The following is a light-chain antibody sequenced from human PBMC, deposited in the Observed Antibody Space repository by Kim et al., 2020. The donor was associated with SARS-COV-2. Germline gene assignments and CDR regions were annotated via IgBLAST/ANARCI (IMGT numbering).Light chain of an antibody. J-gene: IGKJ1*01. Sequence: LSSAVGDRVTSTCRASQSISSWLAWYQQKPGKAPKLLIYDASSLESGVPSRFSGSGSGTEFTLTISSLQPDDFATYYCQQYSSWTFGQGTKVDIK. CDR3: QQYSSWT. CDR1: QSISSW. CDR2: DAS. V-gene: IGKV1-5*01.